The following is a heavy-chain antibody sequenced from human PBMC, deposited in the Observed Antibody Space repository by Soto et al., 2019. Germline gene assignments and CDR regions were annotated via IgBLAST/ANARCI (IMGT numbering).Heavy chain of an antibody. CDR2: ISYDGSNK. D-gene: IGHD1-26*01. V-gene: IGHV3-30-3*01. CDR3: ARDCEQLEEWELYYYFDY. Sequence: QVQLVESGGGVVQPGRSLRLSCAASGFTFSSYAMHWVRQAPGKGLEWVAVISYDGSNKYYADYVKGRFTISRDNSKNTLYLQMNSLRAEDTAVYYCARDCEQLEEWELYYYFDYWGQGTLVTVSS. J-gene: IGHJ4*02. CDR1: GFTFSSYA.